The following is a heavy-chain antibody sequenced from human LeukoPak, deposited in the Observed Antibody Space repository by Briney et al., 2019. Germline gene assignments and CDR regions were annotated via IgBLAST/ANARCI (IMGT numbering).Heavy chain of an antibody. D-gene: IGHD3-16*01. CDR1: GFTFSSYV. J-gene: IGHJ4*02. Sequence: GGSLRLSCAASGFTFSSYVMNWVRQAPGKGLEWVSGIINSGDSTFYADSVKGRFTISRDNSKNTLYLQMKTLRAEDTAVYYCARSSFLWYFDSWGQGTLVTVSS. CDR3: ARSSFLWYFDS. V-gene: IGHV3-23*01. CDR2: IINSGDST.